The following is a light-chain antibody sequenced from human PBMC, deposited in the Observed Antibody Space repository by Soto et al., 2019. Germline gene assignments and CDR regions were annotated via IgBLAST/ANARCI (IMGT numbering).Light chain of an antibody. CDR3: TSYAVSNDVL. J-gene: IGLJ2*01. Sequence: QSALTQPPSASESPGQSVTISCTGTSSDVGGYNYVSWYQQHPGRAPKLIIYEVTKRPSGVPDCCSGSKSGNTASLTVSGLLAEDEADYYCTSYAVSNDVLFGGGTKPTVL. CDR2: EVT. CDR1: SSDVGGYNY. V-gene: IGLV2-8*01.